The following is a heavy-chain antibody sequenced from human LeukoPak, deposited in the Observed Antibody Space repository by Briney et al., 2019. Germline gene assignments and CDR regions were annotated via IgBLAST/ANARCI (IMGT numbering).Heavy chain of an antibody. CDR3: ARGDDYGDYWGLY. Sequence: ASVKVSCKASGYTFISYGISWVRQAPGQGLEWMGWISGYNGDTHYAQKLQGRVTMTTDTSTSTAYMELRSLISDDAAVYYCARGDDYGDYWGLYWGQGTLVTVSS. CDR2: ISGYNGDT. CDR1: GYTFISYG. J-gene: IGHJ4*02. D-gene: IGHD4-17*01. V-gene: IGHV1-18*01.